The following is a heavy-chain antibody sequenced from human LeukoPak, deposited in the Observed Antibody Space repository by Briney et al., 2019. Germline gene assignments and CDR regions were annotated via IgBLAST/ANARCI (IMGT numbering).Heavy chain of an antibody. Sequence: GSLRLSCAASGFTFSEYYINWLRQAPGKGLEWVSHISSSGRLMQYADSVRGRFTITRDNAQNFMSLQMNNLKPEDTAVYYCARDTNNGLDVWGRGTTVTVS. J-gene: IGHJ6*02. CDR1: GFTFSEYY. CDR3: ARDTNNGLDV. D-gene: IGHD1-14*01. V-gene: IGHV3-11*01. CDR2: ISSSGRLM.